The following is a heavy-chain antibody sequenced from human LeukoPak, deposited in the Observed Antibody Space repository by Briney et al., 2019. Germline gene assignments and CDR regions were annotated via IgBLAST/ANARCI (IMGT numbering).Heavy chain of an antibody. V-gene: IGHV4-59*01. CDR2: IYSSGNT. D-gene: IGHD1-26*01. CDR3: ARLRWQLVGPYFDY. CDR1: GDSISTYY. J-gene: IGHJ4*02. Sequence: PSETLSLTCSFSGDSISTYYWSWIRHSPGKGLGWIGHIYSSGNTDYNSSLKSRVTISVDTSKSQFSLRLSSVTATDTAVYYCARLRWQLVGPYFDYWGQGILVTVSS.